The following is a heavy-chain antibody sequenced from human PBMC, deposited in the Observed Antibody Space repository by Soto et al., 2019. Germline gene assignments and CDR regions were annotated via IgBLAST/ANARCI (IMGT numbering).Heavy chain of an antibody. Sequence: GGSLRLSCATSGFPFSDYYMSWIRQAPGKGLEWLSHISPKSTYRNYADSVKGRSTISRDNTKSSLFLQMNNLGVEDTAVYYCARGGGGGLFEHWGQGVLVTVSS. J-gene: IGHJ4*02. V-gene: IGHV3-11*06. CDR3: ARGGGGGLFEH. D-gene: IGHD2-21*01. CDR2: ISPKSTYR. CDR1: GFPFSDYY.